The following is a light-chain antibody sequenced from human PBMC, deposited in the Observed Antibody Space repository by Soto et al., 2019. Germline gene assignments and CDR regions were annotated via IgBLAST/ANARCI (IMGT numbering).Light chain of an antibody. J-gene: IGKJ1*01. CDR3: QQYNNWPPST. CDR2: GAS. CDR1: QSVSSN. V-gene: IGKV3-15*01. Sequence: EIVMTQSPATLSVSPGERATLSCRASQSVSSNLAWYQQKPGQAPRLLIYGASTRATGIPARFSGSGSGTEFNLTTSSLKYEDGAVYYCQQYNNWPPSTXGQGTKVDIK.